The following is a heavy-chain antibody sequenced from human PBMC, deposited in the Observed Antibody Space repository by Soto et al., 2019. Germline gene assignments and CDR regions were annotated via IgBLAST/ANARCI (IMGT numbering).Heavy chain of an antibody. J-gene: IGHJ6*02. CDR3: ARQHYDFWSGYYTLADYYYGMDV. D-gene: IGHD3-3*01. CDR2: IYPGDSDT. Sequence: PGESLKISCKGSGYSFTSYWISWVRQMPGKGLEWMGIIYPGDSDTRYSPSFQGQVTISADKSISTAYLQWSSLKASDTAMYYCARQHYDFWSGYYTLADYYYGMDVWGQGTTVTVSS. CDR1: GYSFTSYW. V-gene: IGHV5-51*01.